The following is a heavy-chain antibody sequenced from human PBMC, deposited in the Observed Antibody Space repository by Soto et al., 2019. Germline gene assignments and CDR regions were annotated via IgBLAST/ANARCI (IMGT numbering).Heavy chain of an antibody. Sequence: QVQLVQSGAEVKKPGASVKVSCRASGYTFTSYDINWVRQATGQGLEWMGWMNPNSGNTVYAQRFQGRVTMTRNTSISTASRELSSLRSGNTAVYYGARERNWFASWGQGTWSPSPQ. CDR1: GYTFTSYD. CDR3: ARERNWFAS. J-gene: IGHJ5*01. V-gene: IGHV1-8*01. CDR2: MNPNSGNT.